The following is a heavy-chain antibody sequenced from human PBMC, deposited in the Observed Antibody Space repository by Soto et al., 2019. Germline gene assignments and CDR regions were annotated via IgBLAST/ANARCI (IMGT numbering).Heavy chain of an antibody. J-gene: IGHJ6*03. V-gene: IGHV3-48*01. Sequence: EVQLVESGGGLVQPGGSLRLSCAASGFTFSSYSMNWVRQAPGKGLEWVSYISSSSSTIYYAVSVKGRFTSSRDNAKNSLYLQMNSLRAEDTAVYYCARASDYGDYYYYYYYMDVWGKGTTVTVSS. D-gene: IGHD4-17*01. CDR3: ARASDYGDYYYYYYYMDV. CDR2: ISSSSSTI. CDR1: GFTFSSYS.